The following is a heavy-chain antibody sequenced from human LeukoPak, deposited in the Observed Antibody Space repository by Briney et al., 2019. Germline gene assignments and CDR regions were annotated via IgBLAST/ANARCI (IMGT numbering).Heavy chain of an antibody. CDR2: PSDSGGST. CDR3: ATGAYFDH. V-gene: IGHV3-23*01. CDR1: GFTFSSYG. Sequence: PGGSLGLSCAASGFTFSSYGMTWVRQAPWKGLEWVSTPSDSGGSTYYADSVKGRFTISRDNSRNTLYLQMNSLRAEDTAIYYCATGAYFDHWGQGTLVTVSS. J-gene: IGHJ4*02.